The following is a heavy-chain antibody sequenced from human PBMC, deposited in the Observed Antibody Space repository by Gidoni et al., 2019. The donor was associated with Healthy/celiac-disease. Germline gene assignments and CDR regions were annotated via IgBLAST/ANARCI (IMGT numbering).Heavy chain of an antibody. V-gene: IGHV1-69*01. CDR3: ARDLQRGSVDWFDP. J-gene: IGHJ5*02. CDR1: GGPFSSYA. CDR2: IIPIFGTA. D-gene: IGHD1-1*01. Sequence: QVQLVQSGAEVKKPGSSVKVSCKASGGPFSSYAISWVRQAPGQGLEWMGGIIPIFGTANYAQKFQGRVTITADESTSTAYMELSSLRSEDTAVYYCARDLQRGSVDWFDPWGQGTLVTVSS.